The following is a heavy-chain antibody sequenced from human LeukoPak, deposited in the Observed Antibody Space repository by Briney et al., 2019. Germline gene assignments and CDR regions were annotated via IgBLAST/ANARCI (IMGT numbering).Heavy chain of an antibody. J-gene: IGHJ3*02. CDR1: GFTFSSYW. Sequence: GGSLRLSCAASGFTFSSYWMHWVRQATGKGLEWVSAIGTAGDTYYPGSVKGRFTISRENAKNSLYLQMNSLRAGDTAVYYCARGWSSEDAFDIWGQGTMVTVSS. CDR3: ARGWSSEDAFDI. D-gene: IGHD2-15*01. V-gene: IGHV3-13*04. CDR2: IGTAGDT.